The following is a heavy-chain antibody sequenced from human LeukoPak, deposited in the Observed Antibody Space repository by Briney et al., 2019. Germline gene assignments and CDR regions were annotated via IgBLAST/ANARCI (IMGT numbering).Heavy chain of an antibody. D-gene: IGHD3-3*01. J-gene: IGHJ4*02. V-gene: IGHV4-4*07. CDR2: IYYGGST. CDR3: ARWRGYRGPFDY. Sequence: SETLSLTCTVSGGSISSYYWSWIRQPAGKGLEWIGRIYYGGSTYYNPSLKSRVSISVDRSKNQFSLKLSSVTAADTAVYYCARWRGYRGPFDYWGQGTLVTVSS. CDR1: GGSISSYY.